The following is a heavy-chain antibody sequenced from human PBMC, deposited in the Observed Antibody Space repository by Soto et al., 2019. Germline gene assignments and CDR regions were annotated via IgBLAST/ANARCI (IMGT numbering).Heavy chain of an antibody. CDR2: IIPISGTA. Sequence: QVQLVQSGAEVKKPGSSVKVSCKASGGTFSSYAISWVRQAPGQGLEWMGGIIPISGTANYAQKCQGRVTITADNSTSTAYMELGSMSSEDTAVYYCATRPGGDYEDAFDIWGQGTMVTVSS. J-gene: IGHJ3*02. CDR1: GGTFSSYA. D-gene: IGHD4-17*01. CDR3: ATRPGGDYEDAFDI. V-gene: IGHV1-69*06.